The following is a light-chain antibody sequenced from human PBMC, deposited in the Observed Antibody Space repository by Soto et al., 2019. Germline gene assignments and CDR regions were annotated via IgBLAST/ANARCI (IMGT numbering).Light chain of an antibody. CDR1: QSVSKSY. CDR2: GAS. J-gene: IGKJ5*01. Sequence: EIVLTQSPGTLSLSPGERATLSCRASQSVSKSYLAWYQQKPGQAPRLLIYGASSRATGIPDRFSGSGSGTDFTLTISRLEPGDFAVYYCQQSGSSPPITFGQGTRLEIK. CDR3: QQSGSSPPIT. V-gene: IGKV3-20*01.